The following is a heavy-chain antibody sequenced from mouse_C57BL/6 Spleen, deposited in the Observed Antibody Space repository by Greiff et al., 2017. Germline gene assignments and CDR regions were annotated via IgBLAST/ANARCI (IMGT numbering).Heavy chain of an antibody. CDR3: TNRQLRLGFAY. CDR1: GYTFTDYE. CDR2: IDPETGGT. V-gene: IGHV1-15*01. J-gene: IGHJ3*01. Sequence: QVQLQQSGAELVRPGASVTLSCKASGYTFTDYEMHWVKQTPVHGLEWIGAIDPETGGTAYNQKFKGKAILTADKSSSTAYMELRSLTSEDSAVYYCTNRQLRLGFAYWGQGTLVTVSA. D-gene: IGHD3-2*02.